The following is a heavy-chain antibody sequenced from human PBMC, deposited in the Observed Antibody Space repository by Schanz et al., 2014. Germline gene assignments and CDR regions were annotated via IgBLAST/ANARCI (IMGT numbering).Heavy chain of an antibody. V-gene: IGHV1-69*02. CDR1: GGTFSKYN. J-gene: IGHJ6*02. CDR2: IMPLRGIG. CDR3: TRLRQADPNDFDV. Sequence: QVQLVQSGAEVKKPGSSVKVSCKASGGTFSKYNIMWVRQVPGQGLEWLGRIMPLRGIGNNAWKFQDRLTTTAAKSMNITCMESSSLGADDTAVYYCTRLRQADPNDFDVWGQGTTVTVS. D-gene: IGHD3-3*01.